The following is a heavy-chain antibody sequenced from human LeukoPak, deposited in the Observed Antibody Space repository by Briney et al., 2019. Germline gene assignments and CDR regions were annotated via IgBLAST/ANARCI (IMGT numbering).Heavy chain of an antibody. CDR1: GYTFTSYD. D-gene: IGHD6-19*01. J-gene: IGHJ3*02. CDR2: VNPNSGNT. CDR3: ASRGYSSGWFPSGDAFDI. Sequence: ASVKVSCKASGYTFTSYDINWVRQATGQGLEWMGWVNPNSGNTGYAQKFQGRVTMTRNTSISTAYMELSSLRSEDTAVYYCASRGYSSGWFPSGDAFDIWGQGTMVTVSS. V-gene: IGHV1-8*01.